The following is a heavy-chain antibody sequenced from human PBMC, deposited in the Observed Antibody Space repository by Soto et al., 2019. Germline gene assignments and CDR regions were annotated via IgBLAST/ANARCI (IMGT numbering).Heavy chain of an antibody. V-gene: IGHV3-66*01. J-gene: IGHJ4*02. CDR3: AREGVVAASD. D-gene: IGHD2-15*01. CDR1: GFTVSSNY. CDR2: IYSGGST. Sequence: EVQLVESGGGLVQPGGSLRLSCAASGFTVSSNYMSWVRQAPGKGLEWVSVIYSGGSTNYADSVKGRFTISRDNSKNTLYLQMNRLRAGDTTVYHCAREGVVAASDWGQGTLVTVSS.